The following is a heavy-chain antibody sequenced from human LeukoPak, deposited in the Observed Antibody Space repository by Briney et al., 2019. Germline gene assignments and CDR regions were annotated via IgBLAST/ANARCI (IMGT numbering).Heavy chain of an antibody. D-gene: IGHD5-12*01. Sequence: ASVKVSCKASGYTFTSYGISWVRQAPGQGLEWMGWISAYNGNTNYAQELQGRVTMTTDTSTSTAYMELRSLRSDDTAVYYCARVIIGIVATPYYFDYWGQGTLVTVSS. CDR2: ISAYNGNT. CDR3: ARVIIGIVATPYYFDY. CDR1: GYTFTSYG. V-gene: IGHV1-18*01. J-gene: IGHJ4*02.